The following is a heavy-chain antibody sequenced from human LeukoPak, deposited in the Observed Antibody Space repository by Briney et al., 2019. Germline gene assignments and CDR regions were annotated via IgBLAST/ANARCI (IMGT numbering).Heavy chain of an antibody. CDR3: ALGLVTDY. CDR2: IYSGGST. J-gene: IGHJ4*02. D-gene: IGHD3-9*01. V-gene: IGHV3-66*01. CDR1: GFTVSSNF. Sequence: PGGSLRLSCAASGFTVSSNFMGWVRQAPGKGLEWVSVIYSGGSTYYADSVKGRFTISRDNSKNTLYLQMNSLRVEDTAVYYCALGLVTDYWGQGTLVTASS.